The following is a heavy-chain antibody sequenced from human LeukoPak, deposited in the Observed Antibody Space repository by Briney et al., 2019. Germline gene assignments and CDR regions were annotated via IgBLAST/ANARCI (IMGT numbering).Heavy chain of an antibody. CDR1: GYTLTELS. CDR2: FDPEDGET. D-gene: IGHD5-18*01. J-gene: IGHJ4*02. Sequence: ATLKVSCKVSGYTLTELSRNWVRQAPGKGLEWMGGFDPEDGETIYAQKFQGRVTMTEDTSTHTTCMELSSLRSEDTAVYYCATGGYRYDYWGQGTLVTVSS. CDR3: ATGGYRYDY. V-gene: IGHV1-24*01.